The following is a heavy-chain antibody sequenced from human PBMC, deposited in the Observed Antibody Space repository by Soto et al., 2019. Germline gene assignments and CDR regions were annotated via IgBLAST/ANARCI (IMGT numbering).Heavy chain of an antibody. V-gene: IGHV3-23*01. D-gene: IGHD3-9*01. J-gene: IGHJ4*02. CDR1: GFMFSSYG. CDR2: IHPSGGST. Sequence: PGGSLRLSCAAAGFMFSSYGMSWVRQAPGKGLQRVATIHPSGGSTHYAESVRGRFTISRDNSRDTLYLQMNSLRAEDTAVYYCAKDPSTGPPDCWGQGALVTVSS. CDR3: AKDPSTGPPDC.